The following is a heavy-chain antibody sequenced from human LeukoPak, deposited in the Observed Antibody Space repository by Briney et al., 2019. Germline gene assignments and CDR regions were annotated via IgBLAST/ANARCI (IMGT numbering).Heavy chain of an antibody. V-gene: IGHV3-48*01. Sequence: GGSLRLSCAASGFSFSDAWMSWVRQAPGKGLEWVSYISSSSSTIYYADSVKGRFTISRDNAKNSLYLQMNSLRAEDTAVYYCARESIAAAGTGAFDIWGQGTMVTVSS. J-gene: IGHJ3*02. CDR2: ISSSSSTI. CDR1: GFSFSDAW. D-gene: IGHD6-13*01. CDR3: ARESIAAAGTGAFDI.